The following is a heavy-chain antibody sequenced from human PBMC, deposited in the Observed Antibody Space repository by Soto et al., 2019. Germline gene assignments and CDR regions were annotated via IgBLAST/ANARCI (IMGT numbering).Heavy chain of an antibody. V-gene: IGHV1-8*01. J-gene: IGHJ6*02. CDR2: MNPNSGNT. D-gene: IGHD2-21*02. CDR1: GYTFTSYD. Sequence: ASGKVSCKGSGYTFTSYDINGVRQATGQGLEWRGWMNPNSGNTGYAQKFQGRVTMTRNTSISTAYMELSSLRSEATAVYYRSCGLSPNVVVTPRYHGIDVWGPGTTVPVS. CDR3: SCGLSPNVVVTPRYHGIDV.